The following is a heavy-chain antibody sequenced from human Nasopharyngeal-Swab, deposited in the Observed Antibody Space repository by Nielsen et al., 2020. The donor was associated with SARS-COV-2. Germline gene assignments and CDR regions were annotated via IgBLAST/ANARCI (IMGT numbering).Heavy chain of an antibody. D-gene: IGHD1-26*01. CDR3: ARGGDSGSYYFDY. CDR2: ISYDGSNK. Sequence: GGSLRLSCAASGFTFSSYAMHWVRQAPGKGLEWVAVISYDGSNKYYADSVKGRFTISRDNSKNTLYLQMNSLKTEDTAVYYCARGGDSGSYYFDYWGQGTLVTVSS. CDR1: GFTFSSYA. J-gene: IGHJ4*02. V-gene: IGHV3-30*04.